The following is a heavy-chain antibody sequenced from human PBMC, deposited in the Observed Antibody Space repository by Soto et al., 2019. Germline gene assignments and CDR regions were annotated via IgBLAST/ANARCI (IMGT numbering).Heavy chain of an antibody. CDR1: GFTFSSYA. D-gene: IGHD6-19*01. V-gene: IGHV3-23*01. CDR3: AKIRIAVAGTPFFSADDAFDI. J-gene: IGHJ3*02. Sequence: GGSLRLSCAASGFTFSSYAMSWVRQAPGKGLEWVSAISGSGGSTYYADSVKGRFTISRDNSKNTLYLQMNSLRAEDTAVYYCAKIRIAVAGTPFFSADDAFDIWGQGTMVTVSS. CDR2: ISGSGGST.